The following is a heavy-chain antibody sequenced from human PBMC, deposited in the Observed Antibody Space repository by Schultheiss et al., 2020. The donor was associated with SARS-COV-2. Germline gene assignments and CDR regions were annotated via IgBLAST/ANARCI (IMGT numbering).Heavy chain of an antibody. CDR2: INHSGST. J-gene: IGHJ4*02. CDR1: GGSISSYY. V-gene: IGHV4-34*01. D-gene: IGHD2-8*02. Sequence: SETLSLTCTVSGGSISSYYWSWIRQPPGKGLEWIGEINHSGSTNYNPSLKSRVTISVDTSKNQFSLKLSSVTAADTAVYYCARSKRAGGSYYFDYWGQGTLVTVSS. CDR3: ARSKRAGGSYYFDY.